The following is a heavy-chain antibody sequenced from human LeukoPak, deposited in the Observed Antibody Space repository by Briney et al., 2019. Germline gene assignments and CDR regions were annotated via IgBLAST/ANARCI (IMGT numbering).Heavy chain of an antibody. V-gene: IGHV4-34*01. D-gene: IGHD6-19*01. CDR1: GGSFSGYY. CDR2: INHSGST. CDR3: ARGRIAVAAPYYYYMDV. Sequence: PSETLSLTCAVDGGSFSGYYWSWIRQPPGKGLEWIGEINHSGSTNYNPSLKSRVSISVDTSKNQFSLKLSSVTAADTAVYYCARGRIAVAAPYYYYMDVWGKGTTVTVSS. J-gene: IGHJ6*03.